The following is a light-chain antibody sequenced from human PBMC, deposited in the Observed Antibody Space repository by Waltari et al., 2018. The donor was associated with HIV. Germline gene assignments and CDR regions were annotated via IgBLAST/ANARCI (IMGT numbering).Light chain of an antibody. CDR1: SSDVGKFDY. Sequence: QSALTQPRSVSGSPGQSVPISCTGSSSDVGKFDYVSWYQYHPGKAPNVMIFEVSKGPSGVPDRFSGSKSGNTASLTISGRQAEDEADYYCCSYAGRDTFVLFGGGTKLTVL. V-gene: IGLV2-11*01. CDR2: EVS. J-gene: IGLJ2*01. CDR3: CSYAGRDTFVL.